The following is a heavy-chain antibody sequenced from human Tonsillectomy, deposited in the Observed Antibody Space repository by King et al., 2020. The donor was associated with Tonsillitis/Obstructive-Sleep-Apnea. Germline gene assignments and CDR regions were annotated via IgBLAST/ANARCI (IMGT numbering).Heavy chain of an antibody. CDR2: INPNSGGT. V-gene: IGHV1-2*06. D-gene: IGHD4-17*01. Sequence: QLVQSGAEVKKPGASVKVSCKASGYTFTGYYMHWVRQAPGQGLEWMGRINPNSGGTNYAQKFQGRVTMTRDTSISTAYMELRRLRPDDTAVYYCARGVRGAVTTSWYFDLWGRGTLVTVSS. J-gene: IGHJ2*01. CDR3: ARGVRGAVTTSWYFDL. CDR1: GYTFTGYY.